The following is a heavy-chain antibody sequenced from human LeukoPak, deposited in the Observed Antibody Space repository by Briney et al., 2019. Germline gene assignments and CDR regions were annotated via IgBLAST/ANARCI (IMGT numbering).Heavy chain of an antibody. V-gene: IGHV4-59*01. CDR3: ARGNLLASSPADY. J-gene: IGHJ4*02. CDR2: IYYSGST. CDR1: GGSISSYY. D-gene: IGHD3-3*02. Sequence: KASETLSLTCTVSGGSISSYYMSWIRQPPGKGLEWIGYIYYSGSTNYNASLKSRVTISVDTSKNQFSLKLSSVTAADTAVYYCARGNLLASSPADYWGQGTLVTVSS.